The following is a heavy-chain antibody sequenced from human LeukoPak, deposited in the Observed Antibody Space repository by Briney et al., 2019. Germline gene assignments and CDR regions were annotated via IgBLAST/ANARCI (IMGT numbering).Heavy chain of an antibody. CDR2: INHSGST. Sequence: PSETLSLTCGVYGGSFSGYYWSWIRQPPGKGLEWIGEINHSGSTNYNPSLKSRVTISVDTSKNQFSLKLSSVTAADTAVYYCARCPMVRGVIIKGGYFDYWGQGTLVTVSS. J-gene: IGHJ4*02. CDR3: ARCPMVRGVIIKGGYFDY. D-gene: IGHD3-10*01. CDR1: GGSFSGYY. V-gene: IGHV4-34*01.